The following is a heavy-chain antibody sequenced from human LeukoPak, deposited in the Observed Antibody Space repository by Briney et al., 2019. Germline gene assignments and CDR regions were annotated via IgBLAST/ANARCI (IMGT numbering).Heavy chain of an antibody. J-gene: IGHJ4*02. D-gene: IGHD3-22*01. CDR1: GFTFSDYY. V-gene: IGHV3-11*06. CDR2: ISGSSSNT. Sequence: PGGSLRLSCAASGFTFSDYYMTWIRQAPGKGLEWVSYISGSSSNTNYADSVKGRFTTSRDNAKNSLYLQMNSLRAEDTAVYYCARVNPTSSGFYDYWGQGALVTVSS. CDR3: ARVNPTSSGFYDY.